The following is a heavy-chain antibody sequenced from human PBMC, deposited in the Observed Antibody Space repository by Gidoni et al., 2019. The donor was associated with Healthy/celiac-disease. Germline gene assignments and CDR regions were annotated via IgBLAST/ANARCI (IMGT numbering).Heavy chain of an antibody. V-gene: IGHV4-34*01. CDR3: ARGLRRGYGYLYFDY. D-gene: IGHD5-18*01. CDR2: INHSGST. J-gene: IGHJ4*02. Sequence: QVQLQQWGAGLLKPSATLSLTCAVYGVSFSGYYWSWIRQPPGKGLEWIGEINHSGSTHYNPSLKSRVTISVDTSKNQFSLKLSSVTAADTAVYYCARGLRRGYGYLYFDYWGQGTLVTVSS. CDR1: GVSFSGYY.